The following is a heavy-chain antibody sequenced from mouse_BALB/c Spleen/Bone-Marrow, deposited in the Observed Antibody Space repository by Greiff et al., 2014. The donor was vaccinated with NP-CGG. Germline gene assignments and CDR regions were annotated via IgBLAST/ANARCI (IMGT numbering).Heavy chain of an antibody. Sequence: VKLEESGPGLVAPSQSLSITCTISGFSLTSYGVHWVRQPPGKGLEWLAVIWSDGDTTYNSTLKSRLSISKDNSKSQVFLKMNSLQTDDTAVYFCARDYDNDDGFAYWGQGTLVTVSA. V-gene: IGHV2-6-1*01. J-gene: IGHJ3*01. CDR3: ARDYDNDDGFAY. CDR1: GFSLTSYG. CDR2: IWSDGDT. D-gene: IGHD2-4*01.